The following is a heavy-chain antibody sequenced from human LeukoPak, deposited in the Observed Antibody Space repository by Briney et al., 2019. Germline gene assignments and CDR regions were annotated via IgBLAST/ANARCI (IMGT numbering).Heavy chain of an antibody. Sequence: GGSLRLPCAASGFTFSSYTMNWVRQAPGKGLEWVSSISSSSSYIYYADSVKGRFTISRDNAKNSLHLQMNSLRAEDTAVYYCARKLWFGEPCCYFDYWGQGTLVTVSS. V-gene: IGHV3-21*01. CDR2: ISSSSSYI. J-gene: IGHJ4*02. CDR3: ARKLWFGEPCCYFDY. D-gene: IGHD3-10*01. CDR1: GFTFSSYT.